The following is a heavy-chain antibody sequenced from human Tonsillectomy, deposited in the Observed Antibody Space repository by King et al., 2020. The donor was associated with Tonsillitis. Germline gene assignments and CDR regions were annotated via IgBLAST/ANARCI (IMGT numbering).Heavy chain of an antibody. D-gene: IGHD5-18*01. CDR3: AKVSWIQLWLSYFDS. Sequence: VQLVESGGGLVQPGGSLRLSCAASGFTFSSYAMSWVRQVPGKGLEWVSAISSSGGSTYYADSVKGRFTISGDNSKNTLYLQMNSLRAEDTAVYYCAKVSWIQLWLSYFDSWGQGTLVTVSS. J-gene: IGHJ4*02. CDR2: ISSSGGST. CDR1: GFTFSSYA. V-gene: IGHV3-23*04.